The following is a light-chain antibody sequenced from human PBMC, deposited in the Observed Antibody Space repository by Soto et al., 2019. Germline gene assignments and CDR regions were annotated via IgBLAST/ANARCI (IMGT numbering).Light chain of an antibody. J-gene: IGKJ3*01. Sequence: DIQMTQSPSSVSASVGDRVTITCRASQCIGSWLGWYQQKPGKAPKLLIYDAASLQSGAPSRFSATFSGTEFTLTINSLQPEDLATYLCQQANSFALSFGPGTKVDLK. CDR2: DAA. CDR3: QQANSFALS. CDR1: QCIGSW. V-gene: IGKV1-12*01.